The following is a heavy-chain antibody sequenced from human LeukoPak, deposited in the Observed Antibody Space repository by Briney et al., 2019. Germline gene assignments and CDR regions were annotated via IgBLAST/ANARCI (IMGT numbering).Heavy chain of an antibody. V-gene: IGHV4-34*01. Sequence: NSSETLSLTCAVYGGSFSGYYWSWIRQPPGKGLEWIGEINHSGSTNYNPSLKSRVTISVDTSKNQFSLKLSSVTAADTAVYYCARLDYGGKDYYYYMDVWGKGTTVTVSS. J-gene: IGHJ6*03. D-gene: IGHD4-23*01. CDR3: ARLDYGGKDYYYYMDV. CDR1: GGSFSGYY. CDR2: INHSGST.